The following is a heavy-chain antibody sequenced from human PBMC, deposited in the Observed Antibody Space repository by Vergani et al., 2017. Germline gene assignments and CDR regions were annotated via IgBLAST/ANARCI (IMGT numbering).Heavy chain of an antibody. CDR2: IYYSGST. J-gene: IGHJ4*02. CDR3: ARTTDTAMVTSPYYFDY. Sequence: QVQLQESGPGLVKPSQTLSLTCTVSGRSISSGDYYWSWIRQPPGKGLEWIGYIYYSGSTYYNPSLNSRVTISVDTSKNQFSLKLSSVTAADTAVYYCARTTDTAMVTSPYYFDYWGQGTLVTVSS. CDR1: GRSISSGDYY. V-gene: IGHV4-30-4*08. D-gene: IGHD5-18*01.